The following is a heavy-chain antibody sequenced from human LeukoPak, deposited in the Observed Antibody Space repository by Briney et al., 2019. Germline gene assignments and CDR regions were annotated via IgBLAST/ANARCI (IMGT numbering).Heavy chain of an antibody. V-gene: IGHV3-9*01. J-gene: IGHJ5*02. Sequence: PGGSLRLSCAASGFTFDDYAMHWVRQAPGKGLEWVSGISWNSGSIGYADSVKGRFTISRDDAKNSLYLQMNTLRAEDTAVYYCARDGYQVPTTFGAFDPWGQGTLVTVSS. CDR1: GFTFDDYA. CDR2: ISWNSGSI. D-gene: IGHD3-3*01. CDR3: ARDGYQVPTTFGAFDP.